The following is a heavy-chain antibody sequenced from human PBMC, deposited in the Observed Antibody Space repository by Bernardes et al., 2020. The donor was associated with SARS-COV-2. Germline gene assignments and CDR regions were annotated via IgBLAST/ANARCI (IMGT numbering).Heavy chain of an antibody. CDR1: GFIFSTYW. V-gene: IGHV3-7*03. CDR3: AREDYSSSWYPIPYYYGMDG. D-gene: IGHD6-13*01. J-gene: IGHJ6*02. CDR2: IKLDGSEK. Sequence: GSLRLSCAASGFIFSTYWMSWVRQAPGKGLEWVANIKLDGSEKYYVDSVKGRLTISRDNAKHSLYLQMNSLRAGDTAVYYCAREDYSSSWYPIPYYYGMDGWVQGTTVTISS.